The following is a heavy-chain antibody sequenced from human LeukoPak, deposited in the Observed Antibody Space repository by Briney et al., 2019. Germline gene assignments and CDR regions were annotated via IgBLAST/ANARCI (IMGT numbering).Heavy chain of an antibody. CDR3: ARIHGIAVAGTFDY. V-gene: IGHV5-51*01. CDR2: IYPGDSDT. Sequence: KVSCKASGYSFTCYWIGWVRQMPGKGLEWMGIIYPGDSDTRYSPSFQGQVTISADKSISTAYLQWSSLKASDTAMYYCARIHGIAVAGTFDYWGQGTLVTVSS. J-gene: IGHJ4*02. D-gene: IGHD6-19*01. CDR1: GYSFTCYW.